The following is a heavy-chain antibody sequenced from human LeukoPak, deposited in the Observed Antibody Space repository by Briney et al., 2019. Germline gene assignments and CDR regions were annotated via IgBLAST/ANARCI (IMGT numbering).Heavy chain of an antibody. Sequence: GGSLRLSCAASGFTFSSYAMHWVRQAPGKGLEWVAVISYDGSNKYYADSVKGRFTISRDNSENTLYLQMNSLRAEDTAVYYCATESAYSSSWYGGYFDYWGQGTLVTVSS. CDR2: ISYDGSNK. V-gene: IGHV3-30-3*01. J-gene: IGHJ4*02. D-gene: IGHD6-13*01. CDR1: GFTFSSYA. CDR3: ATESAYSSSWYGGYFDY.